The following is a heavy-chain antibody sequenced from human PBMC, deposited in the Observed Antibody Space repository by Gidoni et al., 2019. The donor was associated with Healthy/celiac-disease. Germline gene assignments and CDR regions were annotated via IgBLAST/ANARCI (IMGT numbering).Heavy chain of an antibody. CDR3: ARRLITMVRGVMYYYYGMDV. D-gene: IGHD3-10*01. J-gene: IGHJ6*02. V-gene: IGHV1-8*01. Sequence: QVQLVQSGAEVKKPGAAGKVSCKASGYNFTSYDINWVRQATGQGLEWMGWMNPNSGNTGYAQKFQGRVTMTRNTSISTAYMELSSLRSEDTAVYYCARRLITMVRGVMYYYYGMDVWGQGTTVTVSS. CDR1: GYNFTSYD. CDR2: MNPNSGNT.